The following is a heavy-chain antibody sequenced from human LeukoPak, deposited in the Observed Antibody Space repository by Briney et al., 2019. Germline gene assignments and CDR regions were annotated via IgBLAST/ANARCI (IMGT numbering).Heavy chain of an antibody. J-gene: IGHJ5*02. CDR2: IYHSGST. Sequence: SETLSLACAVSGYSISSGYYWGWIRQPPGKGLEWIGSIYHSGSTYYNPSLKSRVTISVDTSKNQFSLKLSSVTAADTAVYYCARGGRCSSTSCYKSWFDPWGQGTLVTVSS. V-gene: IGHV4-38-2*01. D-gene: IGHD2-2*02. CDR3: ARGGRCSSTSCYKSWFDP. CDR1: GYSISSGYY.